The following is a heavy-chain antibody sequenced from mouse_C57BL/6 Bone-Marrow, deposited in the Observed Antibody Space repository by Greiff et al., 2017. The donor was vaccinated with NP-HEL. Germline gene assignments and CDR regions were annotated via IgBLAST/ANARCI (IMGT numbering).Heavy chain of an antibody. Sequence: EVQLQQSGAELVKPGASVTLSCTASGFNIKDYYMHWVKQRTEQGLEWIGRIDPEDGETKYAPKFQGKATITADTSSNTAYLQLSSLTSEDTAVYYCASPLLTGTGFAYWGQGTLGTVSA. D-gene: IGHD4-1*01. J-gene: IGHJ3*01. CDR2: IDPEDGET. V-gene: IGHV14-2*01. CDR1: GFNIKDYY. CDR3: ASPLLTGTGFAY.